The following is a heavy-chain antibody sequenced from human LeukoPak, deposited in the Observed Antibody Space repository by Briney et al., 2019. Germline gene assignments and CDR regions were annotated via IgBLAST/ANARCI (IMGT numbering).Heavy chain of an antibody. Sequence: PGGSLRLSCAASGFTFSSYSMNWVRQAPGKGLEWVSSISSSSSYIYYADSVKGRFTISRDNAKNSLYLQMNSLRAEDTAVYYCARELWSESYYNHLPYFDYWGQGTLVTVSS. CDR2: ISSSSSYI. CDR3: ARELWSESYYNHLPYFDY. V-gene: IGHV3-21*01. CDR1: GFTFSSYS. J-gene: IGHJ4*02. D-gene: IGHD3-10*01.